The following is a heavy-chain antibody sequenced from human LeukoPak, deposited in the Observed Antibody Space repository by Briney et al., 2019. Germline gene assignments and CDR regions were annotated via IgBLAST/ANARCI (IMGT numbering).Heavy chain of an antibody. CDR2: INHSGST. V-gene: IGHV4-34*01. D-gene: IGHD3-3*01. J-gene: IGHJ6*02. CDR1: GGSFSGYH. Sequence: AETLSLTCAVCGGSFSGYHWSGMRQPPGRGGEWVGEINHSGSTNYNPSLKSRVTISVDTSKNQFSLKLSSVTAADTAVYYCARVIRDDFWSGYYRAYYSGTDVWSQATTATV. CDR3: ARVIRDDFWSGYYRAYYSGTDV.